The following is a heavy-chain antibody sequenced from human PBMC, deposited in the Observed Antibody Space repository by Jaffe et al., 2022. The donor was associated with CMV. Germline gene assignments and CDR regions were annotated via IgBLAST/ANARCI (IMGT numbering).Heavy chain of an antibody. Sequence: QVQLVQSGAEVKKPGASVKVSCKASGYTFTGYYMHWVRQAPGQGLEWMGWINPNSGGTNYAQKFQGWVTMTRDTSISTAYMELSRLRSDDTAVYYCARGARIVVVPAARVRWFDPWGQGTLVTVSS. J-gene: IGHJ5*02. D-gene: IGHD2-2*01. V-gene: IGHV1-2*04. CDR2: INPNSGGT. CDR3: ARGARIVVVPAARVRWFDP. CDR1: GYTFTGYY.